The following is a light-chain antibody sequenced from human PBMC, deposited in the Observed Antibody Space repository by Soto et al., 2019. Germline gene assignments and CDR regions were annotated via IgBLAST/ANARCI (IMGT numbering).Light chain of an antibody. CDR2: DAS. Sequence: GDIVTITCRASQSISSWLAWYQQKPGKAPKLLIYDASSLESGVPSRFSGSGSGTEFTLTISSLQLDDFATYYCQHYNSYSEAFGQGTKVDIK. J-gene: IGKJ1*01. CDR1: QSISSW. CDR3: QHYNSYSEA. V-gene: IGKV1-5*01.